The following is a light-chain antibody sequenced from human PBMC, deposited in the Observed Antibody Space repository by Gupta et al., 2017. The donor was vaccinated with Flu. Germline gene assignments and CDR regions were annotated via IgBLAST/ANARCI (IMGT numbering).Light chain of an antibody. J-gene: IGLJ2*01. CDR2: NDH. CDR3: AAWGGYRNGVV. V-gene: IGLV1-44*01. Sequence: QSVLTQPPSASGTPGQTVTISCSGDTSNIGSHTVNWYQQLPGAAPKLLIHNDHQRPSGIPDRFSGSKSDTSASLAISGLQAEDEADYYCAAWGGYRNGVVFGGGTKLTVL. CDR1: TSNIGSHT.